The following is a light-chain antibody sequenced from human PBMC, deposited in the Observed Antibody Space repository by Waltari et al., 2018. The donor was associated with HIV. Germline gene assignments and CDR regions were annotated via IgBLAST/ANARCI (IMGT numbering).Light chain of an antibody. CDR2: VDSDGSH. V-gene: IGLV4-69*02. J-gene: IGLJ3*02. CDR3: QTWATGIQV. CDR1: SGHSSYA. Sequence: QLVLTQSPSASASLGASVKLTCTLSSGHSSYAIAWHQQQPEKGARDLMKVDSDGSHSKVDVIPDLFSRSYSGAERYLTIASLQSEDEADYYFQTWATGIQVFGGGTKLTVL.